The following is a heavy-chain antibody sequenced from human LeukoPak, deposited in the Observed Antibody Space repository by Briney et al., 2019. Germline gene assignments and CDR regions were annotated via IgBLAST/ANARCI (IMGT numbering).Heavy chain of an antibody. CDR1: GGSISSYY. V-gene: IGHV4-4*07. CDR3: ARSTTYYYDSGNYYNVYYFDY. Sequence: SETLSLTCTVSGGSISSYYWSWIRQPAGKGLEWIGRIYTSGSTNYNPSLKSRVTMSVDTSKNQFSLKLSSVTAADTAVYYCARSTTYYYDSGNYYNVYYFDYCGQGTLVTVSS. D-gene: IGHD3-10*01. CDR2: IYTSGST. J-gene: IGHJ4*02.